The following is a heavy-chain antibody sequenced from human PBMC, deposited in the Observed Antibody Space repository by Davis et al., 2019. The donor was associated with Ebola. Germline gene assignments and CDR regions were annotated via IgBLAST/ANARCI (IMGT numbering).Heavy chain of an antibody. CDR2: ISISSAFI. CDR3: AKDLIAVAGGTFDY. V-gene: IGHV3-21*04. J-gene: IGHJ4*02. D-gene: IGHD6-19*01. Sequence: GESLKISCAASGFTFSTYTMTWVRQAPGKGLEWVSSISISSAFIYYADSVKGRFTVSRDNAKNSLSLQMNSLRAEDTALYYCAKDLIAVAGGTFDYWGQGTLVTVSS. CDR1: GFTFSTYT.